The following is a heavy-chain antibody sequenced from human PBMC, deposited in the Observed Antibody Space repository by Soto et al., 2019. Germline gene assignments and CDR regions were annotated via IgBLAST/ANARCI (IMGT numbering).Heavy chain of an antibody. V-gene: IGHV1-18*04. CDR2: ISAYNGNT. J-gene: IGHJ6*02. D-gene: IGHD5-18*01. Sequence: GXSVEVSFRASGYTFTSYGISWVRQAPGQGLEWMGWISAYNGNTNYAQKLQGRVTMTTDTSTSTAYMELRSLRSDDTAVYYCAREDTAIPAGMDVWGQGTTVTVSS. CDR3: AREDTAIPAGMDV. CDR1: GYTFTSYG.